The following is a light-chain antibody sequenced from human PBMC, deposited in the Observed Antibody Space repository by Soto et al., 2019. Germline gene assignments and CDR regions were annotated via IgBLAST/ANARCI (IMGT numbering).Light chain of an antibody. Sequence: EIVITQSPATLSVSPGGRATLSCRASQSISDTLAWYQQKPGQAPRLLIHGASTRATGFPARFSGSGSGTDFTLTISSLQSEDFAVYYCQQYNNWPWTFGQGTKVDFK. V-gene: IGKV3-15*01. CDR1: QSISDT. CDR2: GAS. J-gene: IGKJ1*01. CDR3: QQYNNWPWT.